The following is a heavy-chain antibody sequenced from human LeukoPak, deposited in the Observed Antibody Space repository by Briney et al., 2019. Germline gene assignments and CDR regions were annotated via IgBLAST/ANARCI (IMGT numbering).Heavy chain of an antibody. CDR1: GFIFSTFG. Sequence: GGSLRLSCVASGFIFSTFGMHWVRRAPGKGLEWVSAISGSGGSTYYADSVKGRFTISRDNSKNTLYLQMNSLRAEDTAVYYCAKAGIGSSSPLEPWGQGTLVTVSS. D-gene: IGHD6-6*01. CDR3: AKAGIGSSSPLEP. CDR2: ISGSGGST. V-gene: IGHV3-23*01. J-gene: IGHJ5*02.